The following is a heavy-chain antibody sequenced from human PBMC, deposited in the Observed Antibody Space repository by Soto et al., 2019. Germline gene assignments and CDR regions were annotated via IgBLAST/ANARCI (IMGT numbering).Heavy chain of an antibody. CDR2: VSGRGGSA. J-gene: IGHJ2*01. CDR3: VRRAGGAVVWYYDL. CDR1: GFIFNNYA. Sequence: EVQLLESGGGLVQRGGSLRLSCAASGFIFNNYAMTWVRQAPGKGLEWVARVSGRGGSAYYADSVKGRLTISRDNSNNTLYLQMTNVRGEDTAVYYCVRRAGGAVVWYYDLWGRGTLVCVFS. V-gene: IGHV3-23*01. D-gene: IGHD2-21*01.